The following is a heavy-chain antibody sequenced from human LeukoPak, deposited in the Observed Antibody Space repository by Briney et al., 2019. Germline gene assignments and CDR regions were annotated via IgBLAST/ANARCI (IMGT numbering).Heavy chain of an antibody. V-gene: IGHV1-2*04. D-gene: IGHD3-10*01. J-gene: IGHJ4*02. Sequence: GASVKVSCKASGYTFTGYYIHWVRQAPGQGLEWMGWINPSSGGANYAQKFQGWVTMTRDTSISTAYMELSRLRSDDTAVYYCARGRGYFDYWGQGTLVTVSS. CDR3: ARGRGYFDY. CDR1: GYTFTGYY. CDR2: INPSSGGA.